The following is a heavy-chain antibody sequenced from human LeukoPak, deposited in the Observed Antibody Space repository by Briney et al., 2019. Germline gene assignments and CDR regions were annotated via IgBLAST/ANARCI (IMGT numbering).Heavy chain of an antibody. CDR2: IYYSGST. J-gene: IGHJ5*02. Sequence: SETLSLTCTVSGGSISSYYRSWIRQPPGKGLEWIGYIYYSGSTNYNPSLKSRVTISVDTSKNQFSLKLSSVTAADTAVYYCARDRGSTWGQGTLVTASS. CDR3: ARDRGST. D-gene: IGHD2-2*01. V-gene: IGHV4-59*01. CDR1: GGSISSYY.